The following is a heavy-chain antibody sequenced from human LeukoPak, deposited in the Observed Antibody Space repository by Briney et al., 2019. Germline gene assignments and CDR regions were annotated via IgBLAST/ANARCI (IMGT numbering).Heavy chain of an antibody. V-gene: IGHV3-53*01. CDR3: ARASGGYYLFDY. CDR1: GFTVSTNY. Sequence: GGSLRLSCAASGFTVSTNYMSWVRQAPGEGLEWVSSIYSGGSTYYADSVKGRFTISRDNSKNTLYLQMNSLRAEDTAMYYCARASGGYYLFDYWGQGTLVTVSS. D-gene: IGHD3-22*01. J-gene: IGHJ4*02. CDR2: IYSGGST.